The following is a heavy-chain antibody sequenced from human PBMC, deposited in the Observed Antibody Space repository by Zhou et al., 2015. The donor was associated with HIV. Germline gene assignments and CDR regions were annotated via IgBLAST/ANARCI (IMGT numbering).Heavy chain of an antibody. CDR2: ITPMFQTH. CDR1: GYTFTDYY. V-gene: IGHV1-69*06. J-gene: IGHJ3*01. Sequence: QVQLVQSGAEVKKPGAAVKVSCKASGYTFTDYYVHWVRQAPGQGLEWMGRITPMFQTHNYAEKFRARLNITVDRHTSAAYMELSSLTSEDAAVYYCARSNMNYDYALDLWGQGTKVIVS. D-gene: IGHD3-16*01. CDR3: ARSNMNYDYALDL.